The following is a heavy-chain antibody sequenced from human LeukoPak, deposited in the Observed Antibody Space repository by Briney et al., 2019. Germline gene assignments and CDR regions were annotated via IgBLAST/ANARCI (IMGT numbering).Heavy chain of an antibody. CDR3: AREWDVLLWFGELLGPGAFDI. D-gene: IGHD3-10*01. V-gene: IGHV3-21*01. Sequence: GGSLRLSCSASGFTFSSYAMHWVRQAPGKGLEWVSSISSSSSYIYYADSVKGRFTISRDNAKNSLYLQMNSLRAEDTAVYYCAREWDVLLWFGELLGPGAFDIWGQGTMVTVSS. CDR2: ISSSSSYI. J-gene: IGHJ3*02. CDR1: GFTFSSYA.